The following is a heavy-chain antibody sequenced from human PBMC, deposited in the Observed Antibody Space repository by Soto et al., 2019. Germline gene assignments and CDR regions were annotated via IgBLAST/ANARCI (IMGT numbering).Heavy chain of an antibody. V-gene: IGHV1-69*06. CDR1: GGTFSSYA. Sequence: GASVKVSCKASGGTFSSYAISWVRQAPGQGLEWMGGIIPIFGTANYAQNLQGRVFMTADTSTNTAYMELRSLRSDDTAIYFCTREGSAPYYYYAMDAWGQGTTVTVSS. D-gene: IGHD3-10*01. CDR3: TREGSAPYYYYAMDA. J-gene: IGHJ6*02. CDR2: IIPIFGTA.